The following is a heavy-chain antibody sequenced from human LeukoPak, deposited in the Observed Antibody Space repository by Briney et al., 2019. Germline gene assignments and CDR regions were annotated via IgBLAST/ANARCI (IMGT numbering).Heavy chain of an antibody. CDR1: GFTFSSYE. V-gene: IGHV3-48*03. Sequence: GGSLRLSCAASGFTFSSYEMNWVRQAPGKGLEWVSYISSSGSTIYYADSVKGRFTISRDNAKNSLYLQMNSLRAEDTAVYYCARDPYSGSYGNYYYYFMDVWGKGTTVTISS. CDR2: ISSSGSTI. D-gene: IGHD1-26*01. CDR3: ARDPYSGSYGNYYYYFMDV. J-gene: IGHJ6*03.